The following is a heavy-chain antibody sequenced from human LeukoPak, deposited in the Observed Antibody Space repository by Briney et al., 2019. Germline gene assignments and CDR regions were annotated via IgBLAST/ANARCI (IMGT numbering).Heavy chain of an antibody. J-gene: IGHJ4*02. CDR2: ITYSGGDT. CDR3: AKGSTTSRPYYFDH. D-gene: IGHD1-14*01. CDR1: EFTFRSYA. Sequence: GGSLRLSCAASEFTFRSYAMSWVRQAPGKGLEWISAITYSGGDTYHSDSVKGRFTISRTNSKNTLYLEMNNLRADDTAVYFCAKGSTTSRPYYFDHWGQGTLVTVSS. V-gene: IGHV3-23*01.